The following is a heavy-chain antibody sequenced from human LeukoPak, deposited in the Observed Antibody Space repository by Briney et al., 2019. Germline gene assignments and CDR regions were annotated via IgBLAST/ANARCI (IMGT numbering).Heavy chain of an antibody. CDR1: GFTFSNAW. J-gene: IGHJ6*03. CDR2: IKSKTDGGTT. D-gene: IGHD2-2*01. V-gene: IGHV3-15*01. CDR3: TTGIYCSSTSCYMGYYYYYMDV. Sequence: GGSLRLSCAASGFTFSNAWMSWVRQAPGKGPEWVGRIKSKTDGGTTDYAAPVKGRFTISRDDSKNTLYLQMNSLKTEDTAVYYCTTGIYCSSTSCYMGYYYYYMDVWGKGTTVTVSS.